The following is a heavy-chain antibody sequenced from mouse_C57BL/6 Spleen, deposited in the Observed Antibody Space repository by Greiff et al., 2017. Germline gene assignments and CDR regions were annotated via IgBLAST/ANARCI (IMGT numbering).Heavy chain of an antibody. D-gene: IGHD2-4*01. V-gene: IGHV1-80*01. J-gene: IGHJ3*01. Sequence: QVHVKQSGAELVKPGASVKISCKASGYAFSSYWMNWVKQKPGKGLEWIGQIYPGDGDTNYNGKFKGKATLTADKSSSTAYMQLSSLTSEDSAVYFCARPDDYDGLAYWGQGTLVTVSA. CDR2: IYPGDGDT. CDR1: GYAFSSYW. CDR3: ARPDDYDGLAY.